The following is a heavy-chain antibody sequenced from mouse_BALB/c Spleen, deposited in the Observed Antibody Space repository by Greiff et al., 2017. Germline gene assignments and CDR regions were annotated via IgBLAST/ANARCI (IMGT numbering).Heavy chain of an antibody. CDR2: IWGGGST. CDR3: ARNLEGFTTVSPRGFAY. Sequence: VKLMESGPGLVAPSQSLSITCTVSGFSLSRYSVHWVRQPPGKGLEWLGMIWGGGSTDYNSALKSRLSISKDNSKSQVFLKMNSLQTDDTAMYYCARNLEGFTTVSPRGFAYWGQGTLVTVSA. CDR1: GFSLSRYS. J-gene: IGHJ3*01. V-gene: IGHV2-6-4*01. D-gene: IGHD1-1*01.